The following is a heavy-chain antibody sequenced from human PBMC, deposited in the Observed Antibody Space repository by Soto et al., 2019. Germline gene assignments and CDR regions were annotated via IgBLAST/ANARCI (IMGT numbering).Heavy chain of an antibody. V-gene: IGHV4-31*03. CDR1: GGSISSGGYY. CDR3: ARVYYYDSSGYLDY. CDR2: IYYSGST. J-gene: IGHJ4*02. Sequence: TLSLTCTVSGGSISSGGYYWSWIRQHPGKGLEWIGYIYYSGSTYYNPSLKSRVTISVDTSKNQFSLKLSSVTSADTAVYYCARVYYYDSSGYLDYWGQGTLVTVSS. D-gene: IGHD3-22*01.